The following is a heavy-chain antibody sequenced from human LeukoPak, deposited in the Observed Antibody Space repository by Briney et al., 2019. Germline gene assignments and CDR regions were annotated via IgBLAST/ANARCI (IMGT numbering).Heavy chain of an antibody. CDR1: GGSISNYY. V-gene: IGHV4-59*01. CDR2: IYSSGST. CDR3: ARSAYSTYFDF. J-gene: IGHJ4*02. Sequence: PSETLSLTCTVSGGSISNYYWNWIRQPPGKGLEWIGYIYSSGSTNYNPSPKSRVTISVDTSKNQFSLKLTSVTAADTAVYYCARSAYSTYFDFWGRGTLVTVSS. D-gene: IGHD2-15*01.